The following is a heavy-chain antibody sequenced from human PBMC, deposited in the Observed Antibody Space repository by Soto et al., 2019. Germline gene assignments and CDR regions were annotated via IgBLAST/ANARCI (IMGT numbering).Heavy chain of an antibody. CDR1: GYTFTTYG. V-gene: IGHV1-18*01. Sequence: VASVKVSCKASGYTFTTYGISWVRQAPGQGLEWMGGINTYNSRANYAQKFQGRVTMTTDTSSSTAYVELRSLRLDDTAVYYCARDRDSSGSLSGYWGQGTLVTVSS. CDR3: ARDRDSSGSLSGY. D-gene: IGHD3-22*01. J-gene: IGHJ4*02. CDR2: INTYNSRA.